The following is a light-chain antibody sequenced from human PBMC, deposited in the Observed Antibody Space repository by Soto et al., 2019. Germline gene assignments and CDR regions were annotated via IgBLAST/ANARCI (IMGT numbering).Light chain of an antibody. V-gene: IGKV1-5*03. CDR2: MAS. Sequence: QMTQSPSTLSASVGDRVTITWRASQTIGSLLAWYQQKPGKAPNLLIHMASSLQSGVPSRFSGSGSGTEFTLTITGLQPDDFATYFCQHYNSWAFGQGTKVEI. J-gene: IGKJ1*01. CDR1: QTIGSL. CDR3: QHYNSWA.